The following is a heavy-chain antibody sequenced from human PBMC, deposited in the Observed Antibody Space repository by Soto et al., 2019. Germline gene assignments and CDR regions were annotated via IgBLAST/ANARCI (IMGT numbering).Heavy chain of an antibody. J-gene: IGHJ4*02. CDR2: ISNDGSNK. CDR3: AKDYYYDSSGWVD. CDR1: GLTLSSYG. Sequence: VQLVETGGGVVQPGRSLRPSCAASGLTLSSYGMHWVRQAPGKRLEWVAVISNDGSNKYYADSVKGRFTISRDNSKNTLYLQMNSLRAEDTAMYYCAKDYYYDSSGWVDWGQGTLVTVSS. V-gene: IGHV3-30*18. D-gene: IGHD3-22*01.